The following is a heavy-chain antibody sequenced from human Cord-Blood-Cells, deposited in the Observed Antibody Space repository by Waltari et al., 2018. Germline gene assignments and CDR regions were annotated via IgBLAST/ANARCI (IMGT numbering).Heavy chain of an antibody. V-gene: IGHV4-4*02. CDR2: IYHSGST. J-gene: IGHJ4*02. Sequence: QVQLQESGPGLVKPSGTLSLTCAVSGGSISSSNWWSWVRQPPGKGRGWIGEIYHSGSTTYNPSLKGRVTISVDKSKSQFSLKLSSVTAADTAVYYCRGGTTPHFDYWGQGTLVTVSS. D-gene: IGHD4-17*01. CDR1: GGSISSSNW. CDR3: RGGTTPHFDY.